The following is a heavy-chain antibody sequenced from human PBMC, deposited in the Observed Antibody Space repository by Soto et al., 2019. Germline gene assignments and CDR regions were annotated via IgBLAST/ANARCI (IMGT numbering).Heavy chain of an antibody. V-gene: IGHV1-8*01. D-gene: IGHD2-15*01. J-gene: IGHJ4*02. Sequence: QVQLVQSGAEVRKPGASVRVSCKASGYTFDAFDIHWVRQATGQGLELMGWMNPYTGETAYTQTFRGRVSMTRDTSVSTAYMELTSLTSEDSAIYFCVRQAGGASTPGDDYGGQGTLVTVSS. CDR3: VRQAGGASTPGDDY. CDR1: GYTFDAFD. CDR2: MNPYTGET.